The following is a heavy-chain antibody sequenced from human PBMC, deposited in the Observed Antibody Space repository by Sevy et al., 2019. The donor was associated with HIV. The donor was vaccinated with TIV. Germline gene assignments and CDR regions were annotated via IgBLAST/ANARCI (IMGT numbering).Heavy chain of an antibody. CDR1: GGTFSSYA. D-gene: IGHD5-12*01. J-gene: IGHJ6*02. Sequence: ASVKVSCKASGGTFSSYAISWVRQAPGQGLEWMGGIIPIFGTANYAQKFQGRVTITADESTSTAYMELSSLRSEDTAVYYCASGLSDGYNYFGSLHGMDVWGQGTTVTVSS. V-gene: IGHV1-69*13. CDR3: ASGLSDGYNYFGSLHGMDV. CDR2: IIPIFGTA.